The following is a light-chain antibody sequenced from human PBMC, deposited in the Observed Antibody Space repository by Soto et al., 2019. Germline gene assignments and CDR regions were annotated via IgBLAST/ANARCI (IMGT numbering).Light chain of an antibody. CDR3: MQSTHWPYT. CDR1: HSLIYSDGNTY. V-gene: IGKV2-30*01. Sequence: DAVMTQSPLSLPVTLGQPASISCESSHSLIYSDGNTYLNWFHQRPGQSPRRLIYKVSNRDSGVPHRFSGSGSGTDFTLEISAVEAEDVGVYYCMQSTHWPYTFGQGTKLEIK. J-gene: IGKJ2*01. CDR2: KVS.